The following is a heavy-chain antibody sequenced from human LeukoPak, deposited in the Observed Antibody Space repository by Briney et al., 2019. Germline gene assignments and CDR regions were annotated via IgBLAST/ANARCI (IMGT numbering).Heavy chain of an antibody. Sequence: PGGSLRLSCEASGFTFRHYAMNWVRQAPGKGLEWVAVIWYDGSNKYYADSVKGRFTISRDNSKNTLYLQMNSLRAEDTAVYYCARDCRYFDWLSYGMDVWGQGTTVTVSS. CDR2: IWYDGSNK. CDR1: GFTFRHYA. CDR3: ARDCRYFDWLSYGMDV. J-gene: IGHJ6*02. V-gene: IGHV3-33*08. D-gene: IGHD3-9*01.